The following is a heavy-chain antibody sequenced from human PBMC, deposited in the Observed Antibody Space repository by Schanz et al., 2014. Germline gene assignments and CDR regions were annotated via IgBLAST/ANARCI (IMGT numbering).Heavy chain of an antibody. Sequence: QVQLVQSGAEVKKPGASVKVSCKASGYTFTSYGITWVRQAPGQGLEWMGWISAYIGNTKYPQNFQGRVTITRDTSSSEAYMELSSMRSDDTAVYYCARDRRFIDRDDRYYFDSCGQGTLXTVSS. CDR2: ISAYIGNT. V-gene: IGHV1-18*01. CDR3: ARDRRFIDRDDRYYFDS. J-gene: IGHJ4*02. D-gene: IGHD3-16*02. CDR1: GYTFTSYG.